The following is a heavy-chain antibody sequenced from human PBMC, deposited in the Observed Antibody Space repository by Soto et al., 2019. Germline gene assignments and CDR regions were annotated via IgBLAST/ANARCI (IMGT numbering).Heavy chain of an antibody. Sequence: QLQLQESGPGLVKPAETLSLTCTGSVVSISNSSYYWGWIRRPPGKGLEWIGTIYYSGITYYNPSLQRRVTISVETSKNQFYLKLTSVTAADTSVYYCASNRSTWGQGTLVTVSS. CDR2: IYYSGIT. J-gene: IGHJ4*02. CDR3: ASNRST. V-gene: IGHV4-39*01. CDR1: VVSISNSSYY.